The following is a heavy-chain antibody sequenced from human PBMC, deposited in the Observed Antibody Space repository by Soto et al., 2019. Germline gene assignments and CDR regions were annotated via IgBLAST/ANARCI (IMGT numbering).Heavy chain of an antibody. CDR1: GFTFDDYA. Sequence: EVQLVESGGGLVQPGRSLRLSCAASGFTFDDYAMHWVRQAPGKGLEWVSGISWNRGSIGYAGSVKGRFTIARDSAEDCLYLQMNSLRAEDTALYYCAKDVEQWLVRFDYWGQGTLVAVAA. J-gene: IGHJ4*02. D-gene: IGHD6-19*01. CDR3: AKDVEQWLVRFDY. V-gene: IGHV3-9*01. CDR2: ISWNRGSI.